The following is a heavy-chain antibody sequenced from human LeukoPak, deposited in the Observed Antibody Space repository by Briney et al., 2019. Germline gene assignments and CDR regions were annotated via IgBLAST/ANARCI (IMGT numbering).Heavy chain of an antibody. V-gene: IGHV3-23*01. Sequence: PGGSLRLSCVASGFTFNSHAMSWVRQAPGKGLEWVSGISGSGSNTNNAEFVRGRFTISRDNSKNTLYLQMNSLRTEDTAVFYCAKHAGYDSYYALDVWGQGTTVTVSS. D-gene: IGHD6-13*01. J-gene: IGHJ6*02. CDR1: GFTFNSHA. CDR2: ISGSGSNT. CDR3: AKHAGYDSYYALDV.